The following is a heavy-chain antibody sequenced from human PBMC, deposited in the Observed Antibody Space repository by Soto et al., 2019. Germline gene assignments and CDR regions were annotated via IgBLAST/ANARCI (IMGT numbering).Heavy chain of an antibody. J-gene: IGHJ6*02. D-gene: IGHD3-10*01. CDR3: ARVWVTSYGELLMVSGMDV. V-gene: IGHV1-2*02. Sequence: PSVKFSCKASRYTLTDPYMHWVRQAPGQGLEWMGWINPNSGGTNYAQKFQGRVTMTRDTSISTAYMELSRLRSDDTAVYYCARVWVTSYGELLMVSGMDVWGQGTTVTVSS. CDR1: RYTLTDPY. CDR2: INPNSGGT.